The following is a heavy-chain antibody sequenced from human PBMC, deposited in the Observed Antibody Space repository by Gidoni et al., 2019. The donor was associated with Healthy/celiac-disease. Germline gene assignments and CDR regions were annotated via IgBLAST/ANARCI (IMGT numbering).Heavy chain of an antibody. CDR3: ARDQYYYDSSGYLIFDY. Sequence: EVQLVESGGGLVQPGGSLRLSCAASGFTFSSYWMSWVRQAPGKGLEWVANIKQDGSEKYYVDSEKGRFTISRDNAKNSLYLQMNSLRAEDTAVYYCARDQYYYDSSGYLIFDYWGQGTLVTVSS. V-gene: IGHV3-7*01. CDR1: GFTFSSYW. J-gene: IGHJ4*02. D-gene: IGHD3-22*01. CDR2: IKQDGSEK.